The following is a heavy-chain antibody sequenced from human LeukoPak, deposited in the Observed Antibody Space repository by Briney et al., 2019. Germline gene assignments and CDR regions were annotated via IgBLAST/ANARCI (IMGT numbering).Heavy chain of an antibody. D-gene: IGHD3-3*01. J-gene: IGHJ5*02. Sequence: PSETLSLTCIVPGGSISSSNYYWAWIRQPPGKGLEWIGTFYSGGSAYYNPSLTSRVSISKDTSKNQFSLKLSSVTAADTAVYYCAGYDFWSGYYGGGFDPWGQGTLVTVSS. CDR1: GGSISSSNYY. CDR3: AGYDFWSGYYGGGFDP. V-gene: IGHV4-39*07. CDR2: FYSGGSA.